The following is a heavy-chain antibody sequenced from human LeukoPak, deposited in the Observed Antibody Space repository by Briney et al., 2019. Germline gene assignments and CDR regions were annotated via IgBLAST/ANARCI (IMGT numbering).Heavy chain of an antibody. V-gene: IGHV3-48*03. CDR1: GFPFSSYE. CDR2: ISSSGSTI. J-gene: IGHJ6*02. D-gene: IGHD4-23*01. CDR3: ARDVLTPNSYGMDV. Sequence: GSLRLSCAASGFPFSSYEMNWVRQAPGKGLEWVSYISSSGSTIYYADSVKGRFTISGDNAKNSLYLQMNSLRAEDTAVYYCARDVLTPNSYGMDVWGQGTTVIVSS.